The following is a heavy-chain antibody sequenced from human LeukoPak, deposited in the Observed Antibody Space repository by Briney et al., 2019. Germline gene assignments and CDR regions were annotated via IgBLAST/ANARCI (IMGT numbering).Heavy chain of an antibody. CDR1: GYTFTGYY. D-gene: IGHD6-19*01. V-gene: IGHV1-2*06. CDR2: INPNSGGT. CDR3: ARDLGISGWYAPPLGYFDY. J-gene: IGHJ4*02. Sequence: APVKVSCKASGYTFTGYYMHWVRQAPGQGLEWMGRINPNSGGTNYAQKFQGRVTMTRDTSISTTYMELSRLRSDDTAVYYCARDLGISGWYAPPLGYFDYWGRGTLVTVSS.